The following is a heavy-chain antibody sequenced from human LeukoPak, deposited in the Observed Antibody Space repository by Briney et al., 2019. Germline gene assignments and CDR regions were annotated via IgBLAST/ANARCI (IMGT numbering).Heavy chain of an antibody. V-gene: IGHV3-48*03. Sequence: QPGGSLRLSCAASGFTFSSYEMNWVRQAPGKGLEWVSYISSSGSTIYYADSVKGRFTISRDNAKNSLYLQMNSLRAEDTAVYYCATDYARFPRFRVRDAFDIWGQGTMVTVSS. D-gene: IGHD3-10*01. CDR3: ATDYARFPRFRVRDAFDI. CDR2: ISSSGSTI. CDR1: GFTFSSYE. J-gene: IGHJ3*02.